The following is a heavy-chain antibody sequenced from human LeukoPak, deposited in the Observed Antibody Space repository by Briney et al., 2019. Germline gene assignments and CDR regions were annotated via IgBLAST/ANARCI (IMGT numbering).Heavy chain of an antibody. CDR3: ASAWAGTTYY. V-gene: IGHV1-8*01. CDR2: MNPNSANT. D-gene: IGHD1-7*01. CDR1: GYTFTSYD. Sequence: ASVKVSCKASGYTFTSYDINWVRQATGQGLEWMGWMNPNSANTGYEQKFQGRVTMTRNTSISTAYMELSSLRTEDTAVYYCASAWAGTTYYWGQGTLVTVSS. J-gene: IGHJ4*02.